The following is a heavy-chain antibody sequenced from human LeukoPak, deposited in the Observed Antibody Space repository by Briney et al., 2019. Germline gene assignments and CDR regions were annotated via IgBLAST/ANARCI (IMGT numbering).Heavy chain of an antibody. Sequence: SETLSLTCAVYGGSFSGYYWSWIRQPPGKGLEWIGEINHSGSTNYNPSLKSRVTISVDTSKNQFSLKLSSVIAADTAVYYCARGRAITTSLDYWGQGTLVTVSS. CDR3: ARGRAITTSLDY. D-gene: IGHD1-1*01. J-gene: IGHJ4*02. V-gene: IGHV4-34*01. CDR1: GGSFSGYY. CDR2: INHSGST.